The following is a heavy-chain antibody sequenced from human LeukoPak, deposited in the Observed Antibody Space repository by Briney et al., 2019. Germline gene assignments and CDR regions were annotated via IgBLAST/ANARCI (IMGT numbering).Heavy chain of an antibody. V-gene: IGHV4-59*08. D-gene: IGHD3-22*01. CDR1: GGSISSYY. Sequence: SETLSLTCTVSGGSISSYYWSWIRQPPGKGLEWIGYIYYSGSTNYNPSLKSRVTISVDTSKNQFSLKLSSVTAADTAVYYCARHDQAKGYYYDSSGYDAFDIWGQGTMVTVSS. CDR3: ARHDQAKGYYYDSSGYDAFDI. CDR2: IYYSGST. J-gene: IGHJ3*02.